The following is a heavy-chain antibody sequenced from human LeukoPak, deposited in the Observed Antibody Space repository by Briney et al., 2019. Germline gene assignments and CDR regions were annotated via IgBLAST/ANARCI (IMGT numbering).Heavy chain of an antibody. CDR2: IYYSGST. CDR1: GGSISSGGYY. CDR3: ARSPGGVAPYYFDY. Sequence: SETLSLTCTVSGGSISSGGYYWNWIGQHPGRGLEWIGYIYYSGSTYYNPSLKSRVTISVDTSKNQFSLKLSSVTAADTAVYYCARSPGGVAPYYFDYWGQGTLVTVSS. J-gene: IGHJ4*02. V-gene: IGHV4-31*03. D-gene: IGHD3-16*01.